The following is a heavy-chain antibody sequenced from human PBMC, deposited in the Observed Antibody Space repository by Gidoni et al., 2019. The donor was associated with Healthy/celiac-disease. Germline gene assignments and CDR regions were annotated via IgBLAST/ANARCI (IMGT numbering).Heavy chain of an antibody. CDR2: ISYVGSNK. CDR3: AKDSRHAFDI. V-gene: IGHV3-30*18. Sequence: QVQLVEEGGGVVKPGRSQRLSGAAAGFTFSSYGMHWVRQAPGKGLGWVAVISYVGSNKYYAASVTGRFTISRDNSKNTLYLQMNSLRAEDTAVYYCAKDSRHAFDIWGQGTMVTVSS. J-gene: IGHJ3*02. CDR1: GFTFSSYG.